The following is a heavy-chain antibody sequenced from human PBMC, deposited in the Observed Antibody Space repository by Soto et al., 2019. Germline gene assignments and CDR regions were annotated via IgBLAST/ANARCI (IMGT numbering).Heavy chain of an antibody. CDR1: GGSFSGYY. CDR3: ARESHDILTCPPWVWYFDL. CDR2: INDRGSI. J-gene: IGHJ2*01. Sequence: QVQLQQWGAGPLRPLETLSLTCGVSGGSFSGYYWAWIRQSPGKGLEWIGEINDRGSINYNPSLKSRVSISVDTSKNHYSLNLMSVTAADTAVYYCARESHDILTCPPWVWYFDLWGRGTLVTVSS. V-gene: IGHV4-34*01. D-gene: IGHD3-9*01.